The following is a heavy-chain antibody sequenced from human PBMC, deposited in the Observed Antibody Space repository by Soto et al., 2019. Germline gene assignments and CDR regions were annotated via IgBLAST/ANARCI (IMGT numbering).Heavy chain of an antibody. CDR2: ITPIFGTA. CDR1: GGTFSSYA. J-gene: IGHJ6*02. Sequence: SVKVSCKASGGTFSSYAISWVRQAPGQGLEWMGGITPIFGTANYAQKPQGRVTITADESTSTADMELSSLRSEDTAVYYCARDPDAAAMVSVYYYGMDVWGQGTTVTVSS. D-gene: IGHD2-2*01. V-gene: IGHV1-69*13. CDR3: ARDPDAAAMVSVYYYGMDV.